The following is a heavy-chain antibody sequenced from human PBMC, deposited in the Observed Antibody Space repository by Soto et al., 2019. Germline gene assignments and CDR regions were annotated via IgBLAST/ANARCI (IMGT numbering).Heavy chain of an antibody. J-gene: IGHJ3*02. CDR1: GYTLTSYA. CDR2: INAGNGNT. Sequence: GASVKVSCKDSGYTLTSYAMHWVRQGPGQRLEWMGWINAGNGNTKYSQKFQGRVTITRDTSASTAYMELSSLRSEDTAVYYCAFHSSGYLHAFDIWGQGTMVTGS. CDR3: AFHSSGYLHAFDI. V-gene: IGHV1-3*01. D-gene: IGHD3-22*01.